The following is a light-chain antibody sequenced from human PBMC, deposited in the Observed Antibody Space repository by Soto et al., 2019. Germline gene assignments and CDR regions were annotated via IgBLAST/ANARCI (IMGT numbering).Light chain of an antibody. Sequence: EIQMTQSPSSLSASVGDRFIMTCQTSQNIGNFLNWYRQKPGKAPDLLIYDASNLETGVPSRFSGSGSGTHFTLIISSMQPEHLAKYYCQRYDNLQLTFGGGTKLDIK. J-gene: IGKJ4*01. CDR3: QRYDNLQLT. CDR1: QNIGNF. CDR2: DAS. V-gene: IGKV1-33*01.